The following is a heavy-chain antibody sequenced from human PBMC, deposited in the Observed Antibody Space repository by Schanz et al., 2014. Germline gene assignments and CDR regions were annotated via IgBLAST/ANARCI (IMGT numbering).Heavy chain of an antibody. J-gene: IGHJ4*02. Sequence: EVRLVESGGGLVQPGGSLRLSCEASGFDFNSYSMNWVRQAPGKGLEWVSALSGSGGSTYYADSVKGRFTISRDNSKNTLYLQMNSLRAEDTAVYYCARANYRRKINFDYWGRGTLVTVSS. D-gene: IGHD3-10*01. CDR3: ARANYRRKINFDY. CDR1: GFDFNSYS. V-gene: IGHV3-23*04. CDR2: LSGSGGST.